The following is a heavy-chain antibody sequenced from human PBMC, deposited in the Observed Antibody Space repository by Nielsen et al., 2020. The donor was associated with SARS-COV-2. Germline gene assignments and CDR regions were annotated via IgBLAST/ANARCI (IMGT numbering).Heavy chain of an antibody. D-gene: IGHD2-2*01. CDR2: PFNSGNT. J-gene: IGHJ6*02. V-gene: IGHV4-30-4*01. CDR3: AREEYGFGLDV. CDR1: RGSISSGDYY. Sequence: SKTLSLPCTVPRGSISSGDYYWSWIRQPPGKGLERLGYPFNSGNTYYNPSLRSRVTMSLDTSKNQFSLILTSVTAADTAVYYCAREEYGFGLDVWGQGTTVMVSS.